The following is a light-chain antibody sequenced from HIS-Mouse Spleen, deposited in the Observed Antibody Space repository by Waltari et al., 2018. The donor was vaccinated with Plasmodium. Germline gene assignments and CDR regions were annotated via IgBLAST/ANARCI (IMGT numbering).Light chain of an antibody. Sequence: SYELTQPPSVSVSPGQTARITCSGAALPNNYAYWYQQKSGQAPVLVIYEDSKRPSGIPERFSGSSSGTMATVTISGAQVEDEADYYCYSTDSSGNHRVFGGGTKLTVL. CDR1: ALPNNY. CDR2: EDS. CDR3: YSTDSSGNHRV. J-gene: IGLJ3*02. V-gene: IGLV3-10*01.